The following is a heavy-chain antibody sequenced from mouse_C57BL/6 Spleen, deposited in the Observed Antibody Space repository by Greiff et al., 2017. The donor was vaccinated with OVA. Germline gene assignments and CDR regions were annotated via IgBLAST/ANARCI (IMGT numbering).Heavy chain of an antibody. CDR1: GFNIKDYY. D-gene: IGHD2-2*01. CDR3: ALYYGYDGVFDY. Sequence: EVKVVESGAELVKPGASVKLSCTASGFNIKDYYMHWVKQRTEQGLEWIGRIDPEDGETKYAPKFQGKATITADTSSNTAYLQLSSLTSEDTAVYYCALYYGYDGVFDYWGQGTTLTVSS. J-gene: IGHJ2*01. V-gene: IGHV14-2*01. CDR2: IDPEDGET.